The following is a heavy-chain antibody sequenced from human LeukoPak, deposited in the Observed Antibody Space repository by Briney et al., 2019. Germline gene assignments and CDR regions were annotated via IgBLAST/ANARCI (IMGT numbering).Heavy chain of an antibody. D-gene: IGHD6-19*01. CDR1: GFTFDDYA. CDR2: ISWNSGSI. CDR3: AKGSSGWYQDAFDI. J-gene: IGHJ3*02. V-gene: IGHV3-9*01. Sequence: GGSLRLSCAASGFTFDDYAMHWVRQAPGKGLEWVLGISWNSGSIGYADPVKGRFTISRDNAKNSLYLQMNSLRAEDTALYYCAKGSSGWYQDAFDIWGQGTMVTVSS.